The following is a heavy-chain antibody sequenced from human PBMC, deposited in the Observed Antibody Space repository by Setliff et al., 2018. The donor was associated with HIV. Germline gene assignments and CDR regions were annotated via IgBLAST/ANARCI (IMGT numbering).Heavy chain of an antibody. D-gene: IGHD2-15*01. J-gene: IGHJ4*02. CDR1: GYTLTELS. CDR2: FDPEDGET. V-gene: IGHV1-24*01. Sequence: ASVKVSCKVSGYTLTELSMHWVRQAPGKGLEWMGGFDPEDGETIYAQKFQGRVTFSRDTSASTAYMELSSLRSEDTAVYYCARGSCGGCYLSDYWGQGTLVTVSS. CDR3: ARGSCGGCYLSDY.